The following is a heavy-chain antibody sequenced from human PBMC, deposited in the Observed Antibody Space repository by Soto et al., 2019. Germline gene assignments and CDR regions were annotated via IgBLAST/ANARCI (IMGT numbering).Heavy chain of an antibody. CDR2: IYYSGST. CDR1: GGSISSGGYY. CDR3: ARSSYYYDSSGYLNWFDP. J-gene: IGHJ5*02. V-gene: IGHV4-31*03. Sequence: SETLSLTCTVSGGSISSGGYYWSWIRQHPGKGLEWIGYIYYSGSTYYNPSLKSRVTISVDTSKNQFSLKLSSVTAADTAVYYCARSSYYYDSSGYLNWFDPWGQGTLVTVSS. D-gene: IGHD3-22*01.